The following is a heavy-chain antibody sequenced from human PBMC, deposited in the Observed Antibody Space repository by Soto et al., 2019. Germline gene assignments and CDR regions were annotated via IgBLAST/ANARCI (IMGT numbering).Heavy chain of an antibody. D-gene: IGHD3-22*01. CDR3: ARGYYYDSSGYYQNAFDI. V-gene: IGHV1-18*04. CDR1: GYTFTSYG. Sequence: ASVKVSCKASGYTFTSYGISWLRQAPGQGLEWMGWISAYNGNTNYAQKLQGRVTMTTDTSTSTAYMELRSLRSDDTAVYYCARGYYYDSSGYYQNAFDIWGQGTMVTVSS. CDR2: ISAYNGNT. J-gene: IGHJ3*02.